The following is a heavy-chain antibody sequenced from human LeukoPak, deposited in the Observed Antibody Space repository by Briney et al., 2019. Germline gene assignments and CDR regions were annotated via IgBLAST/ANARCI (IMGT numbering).Heavy chain of an antibody. Sequence: ASVKVSCKASGYSFAGYGISWVRQAPGQGLEWIGWISTYSGNTNYAHNLQGRITVTTETSTSTAYMELRSLRSDDTAVYYCALGVPPGIAAAGPRGWGQGTLVTVSS. CDR2: ISTYSGNT. D-gene: IGHD6-13*01. J-gene: IGHJ4*02. CDR3: ALGVPPGIAAAGPRG. CDR1: GYSFAGYG. V-gene: IGHV1-18*01.